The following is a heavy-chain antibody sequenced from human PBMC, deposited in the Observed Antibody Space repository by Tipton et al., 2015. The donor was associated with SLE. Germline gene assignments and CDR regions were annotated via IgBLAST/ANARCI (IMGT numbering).Heavy chain of an antibody. D-gene: IGHD2-21*01. CDR2: VYQSGTT. V-gene: IGHV4-59*01. Sequence: TLSLTCTVSGDSISSFHWSWIRQPPGKGLEWLGDVYQSGTTNSSPSLKSRVTISVDTSKNQFSLKVSSVTAADTAVYYCARLGVGCANCWYYFDLWGQGALVTVSS. CDR3: ARLGVGCANCWYYFDL. CDR1: GDSISSFH. J-gene: IGHJ4*02.